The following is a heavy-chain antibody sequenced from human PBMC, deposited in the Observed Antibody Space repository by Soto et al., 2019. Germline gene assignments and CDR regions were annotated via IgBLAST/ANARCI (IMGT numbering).Heavy chain of an antibody. J-gene: IGHJ5*02. CDR1: GYTFTGYY. V-gene: IGHV1-2*02. CDR2: INPNSGGT. Sequence: GASVKVSCKASGYTFTGYYMHWVRQAPGQGLEWMGWINPNSGGTNYAQKFQGRVTMTRDTSISTAYMELSRLRSDDTAVYYCARAPRAYDYVWGSYRHNWFDPWGQGTLVTVSS. D-gene: IGHD3-16*02. CDR3: ARAPRAYDYVWGSYRHNWFDP.